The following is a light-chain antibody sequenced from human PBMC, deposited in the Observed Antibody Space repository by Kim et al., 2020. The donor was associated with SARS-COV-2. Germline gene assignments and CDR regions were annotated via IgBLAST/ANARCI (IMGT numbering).Light chain of an antibody. CDR1: QGISSY. CDR2: AAS. Sequence: ASVGDSVPITCRASQGISSYLAWYQQKPGKAPKLLIYAASTLHSGVPSRFSGSGSGTDFTLTISSLQPEDFATYYCQQLNSYPFTFGQGTRLEIK. V-gene: IGKV1-9*01. J-gene: IGKJ5*01. CDR3: QQLNSYPFT.